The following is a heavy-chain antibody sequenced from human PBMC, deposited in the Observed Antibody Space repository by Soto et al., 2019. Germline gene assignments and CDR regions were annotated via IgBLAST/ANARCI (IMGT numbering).Heavy chain of an antibody. Sequence: QVQLVESGGGVVQPGRSLTLSCAASGFTFSSYGMHWVRQAPGKGLEWVAVIWYDGGNKDYADSVKGRFTISRDNYKNTLYRQMNGLRAEDTAMYYCARGGYSGAYYGVDVWGQGTTVTVSS. D-gene: IGHD4-4*01. J-gene: IGHJ6*02. CDR3: ARGGYSGAYYGVDV. V-gene: IGHV3-33*01. CDR2: IWYDGGNK. CDR1: GFTFSSYG.